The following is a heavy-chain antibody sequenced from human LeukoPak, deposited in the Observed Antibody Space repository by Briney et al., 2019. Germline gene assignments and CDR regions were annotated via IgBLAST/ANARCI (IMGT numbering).Heavy chain of an antibody. J-gene: IGHJ3*02. CDR2: INPNSGGT. D-gene: IGHD2-2*01. CDR3: ARKVVVPAALRGAFDI. Sequence: GASVKVSCKASGYTFTGYYMHWVRQAPGQGLEWMGWINPNSGGTNYAQKFQGRVTMTRDTSISTAYMELSRLRSDDTAVYYCARKVVVPAALRGAFDIWGQGTMVTVSS. CDR1: GYTFTGYY. V-gene: IGHV1-2*02.